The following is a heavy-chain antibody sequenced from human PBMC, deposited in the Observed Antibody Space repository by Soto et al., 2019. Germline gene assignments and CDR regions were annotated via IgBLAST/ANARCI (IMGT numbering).Heavy chain of an antibody. CDR1: GGSISSYY. CDR3: ARLGITMVRGVRYYYYYMDV. J-gene: IGHJ6*03. CDR2: IYYSGST. V-gene: IGHV4-59*08. Sequence: PSETLSLTCTVSGGSISSYYWSWIRQPPGKGLEWIGYIYYSGSTNYNPSLKSRVTISVDTSKNQFSLKLSSVTAADTAVYYCARLGITMVRGVRYYYYYMDVWGKGTTVTVS. D-gene: IGHD3-10*01.